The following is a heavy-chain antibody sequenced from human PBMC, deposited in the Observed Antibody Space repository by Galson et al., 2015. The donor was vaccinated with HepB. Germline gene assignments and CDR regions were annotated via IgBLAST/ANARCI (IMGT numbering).Heavy chain of an antibody. CDR2: ISSSSSYI. Sequence: SLRLSCAASGFTFSSYSMNWVRQAPGKGLEWVSSISSSSSYIYYADSVKGRFTISRDNAKNSLYLQMNSLRAEDTAVYYCARDESYRGYYYDSSGRDEEGAFDIWGQGTMVTVSS. D-gene: IGHD3-22*01. CDR1: GFTFSSYS. CDR3: ARDESYRGYYYDSSGRDEEGAFDI. V-gene: IGHV3-21*01. J-gene: IGHJ3*02.